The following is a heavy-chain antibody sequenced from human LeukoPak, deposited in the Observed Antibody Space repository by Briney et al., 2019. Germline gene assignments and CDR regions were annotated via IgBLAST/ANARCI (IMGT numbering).Heavy chain of an antibody. CDR1: GFTFSSYG. V-gene: IGHV3-30*02. J-gene: IGHJ3*02. D-gene: IGHD3-10*01. CDR3: AKNHGSGSYWGGPFDI. CDR2: IWYDGSNK. Sequence: GGSLRLSCAASGFTFSSYGMHWVRQAPGKGLEWVTFIWYDGSNKYYADSVKGRFTISRDNSKNTLYLQTNSLRAEDTAVYYCAKNHGSGSYWGGPFDIWGQGTMVTVSS.